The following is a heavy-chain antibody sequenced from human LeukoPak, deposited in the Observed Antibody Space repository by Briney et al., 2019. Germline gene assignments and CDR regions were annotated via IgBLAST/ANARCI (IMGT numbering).Heavy chain of an antibody. CDR1: GGTFSSYA. Sequence: SVKVSCKASGGTFSSYAISWVRQAPGQGLEWMGRIIPILGIANYAQKFQGRVTITADKSTSTAYRELSSLRSEDTAVYYCARDRGYSYGPTYYYYGMDVWGQGTTVTVSS. J-gene: IGHJ6*02. V-gene: IGHV1-69*04. D-gene: IGHD5-18*01. CDR2: IIPILGIA. CDR3: ARDRGYSYGPTYYYYGMDV.